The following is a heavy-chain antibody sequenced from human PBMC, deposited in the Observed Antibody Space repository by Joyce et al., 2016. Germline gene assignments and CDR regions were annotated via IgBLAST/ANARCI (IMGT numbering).Heavy chain of an antibody. D-gene: IGHD6-25*01. J-gene: IGHJ6*03. V-gene: IGHV1-69*06. Sequence: QVQLVQSGAEVKKPGSSVKVSCEASDDTFNNYALGWVRQAPGQGLEWVGGINPICGTTNYAQKFQGRVTLAADKSTTTAYMELSRLRSEDTAVYYCARAFSPRAAAAEIFYYMDVWGKGTTVTVSS. CDR1: DDTFNNYA. CDR3: ARAFSPRAAAAEIFYYMDV. CDR2: INPICGTT.